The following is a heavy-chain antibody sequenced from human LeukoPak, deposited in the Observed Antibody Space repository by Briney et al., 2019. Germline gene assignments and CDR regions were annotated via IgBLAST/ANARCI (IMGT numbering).Heavy chain of an antibody. J-gene: IGHJ4*02. D-gene: IGHD3-10*01. CDR3: TTDLGTYYHGSQRLIPIDY. V-gene: IGHV3-15*01. CDR2: IKSKTDGETT. CDR1: GFTFTNAW. Sequence: GGSLRLSCVDSGFTFTNAWMSWVCQAPGKGLEWIGRIKSKTDGETTNYAEPVRGRFTISRDDSKSAVYLQMNSLKIEDTAVYYCTTDLGTYYHGSQRLIPIDYWGQGTLVTVSS.